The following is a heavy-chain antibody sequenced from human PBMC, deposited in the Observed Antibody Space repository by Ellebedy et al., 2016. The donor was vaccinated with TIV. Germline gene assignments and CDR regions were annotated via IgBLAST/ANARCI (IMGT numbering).Heavy chain of an antibody. CDR1: GYTFNSYG. Sequence: ASVKASCKASGYTFNSYGISWVRQAPGQGLEWMGWISAYSGNTTYAQQIQGRVTMTTDTSTSTGYMELRSLRSDDTAVYFCARDSLVLRFLEWLLPNPYYYYGMDVWGQGTTVTVSS. CDR3: ARDSLVLRFLEWLLPNPYYYYGMDV. CDR2: ISAYSGNT. D-gene: IGHD3-3*01. V-gene: IGHV1-18*04. J-gene: IGHJ6*02.